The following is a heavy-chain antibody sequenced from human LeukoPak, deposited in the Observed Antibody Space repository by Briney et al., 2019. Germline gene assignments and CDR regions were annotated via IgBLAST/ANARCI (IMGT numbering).Heavy chain of an antibody. V-gene: IGHV4-31*03. J-gene: IGHJ4*02. CDR1: GGSVNSGGYY. CDR3: ARQPPGSGYQYRYYFDY. Sequence: SETLSLTCTVSGGSVNSGGYYWSWIRQYPGRGLEWIGYIYFSGSTFYNPSFESRVFISLDTSKNQFSLRLSSVTTADTAIYYCARQPPGSGYQYRYYFDYWGQGTLVTVSS. D-gene: IGHD3-22*01. CDR2: IYFSGST.